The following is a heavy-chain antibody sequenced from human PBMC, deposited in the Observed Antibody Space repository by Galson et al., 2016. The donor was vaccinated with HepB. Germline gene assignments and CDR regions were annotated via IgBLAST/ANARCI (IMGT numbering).Heavy chain of an antibody. J-gene: IGHJ4*02. V-gene: IGHV3-11*04. CDR1: GFTFSDYY. CDR2: IINRGTTI. CDR3: ARYADVTLDY. Sequence: SLRLSCAAAGFTFSDYYMTWVRQAPGKGLEWVSLIINRGTTIYYAEAVKGRFTISRDNAKNSLFLQMDSLNAEDTAVYYCARYADVTLDYWDQGTLVTVSA. D-gene: IGHD2-8*01.